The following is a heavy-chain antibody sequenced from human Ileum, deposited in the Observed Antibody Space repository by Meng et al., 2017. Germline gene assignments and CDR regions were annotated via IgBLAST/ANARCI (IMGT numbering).Heavy chain of an antibody. CDR2: IYYSGST. Sequence: QLQLQELGSGLVKLSETLSLTCTVSGCSISSSSYYWGWIRQPPGKGLEWIGCIYYSGSTYYNPSLKSRVTISVDTSKNQFSLKLSSVTAADTAVYYCAQPRITMTLGGFRTGWFDPWGQGTLVTVSS. J-gene: IGHJ5*02. CDR1: GCSISSSSYY. CDR3: AQPRITMTLGGFRTGWFDP. V-gene: IGHV4-39*01. D-gene: IGHD3-22*01.